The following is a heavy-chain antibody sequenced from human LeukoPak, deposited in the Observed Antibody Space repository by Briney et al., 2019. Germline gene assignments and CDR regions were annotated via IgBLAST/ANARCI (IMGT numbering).Heavy chain of an antibody. CDR3: ARDIGLRKAAPPGWFDP. J-gene: IGHJ5*02. CDR2: IKQDGSEK. Sequence: PGGSLRLSCAASGFTFSSYWMSWVRQAPGEGMVWVASIKQDGSEKYCVDSVKGRFTISRDNANNSLYLQMNSLRADDTAVHYCARDIGLRKAAPPGWFDPWGQGALVTVSS. D-gene: IGHD6-6*01. V-gene: IGHV3-7*01. CDR1: GFTFSSYW.